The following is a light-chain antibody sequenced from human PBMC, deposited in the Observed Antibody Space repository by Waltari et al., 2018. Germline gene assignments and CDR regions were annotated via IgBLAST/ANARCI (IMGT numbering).Light chain of an antibody. CDR1: QSVRNF. CDR3: QQYSSSVMYT. J-gene: IGKJ2*01. CDR2: GAS. Sequence: DIVLTQSPGTLSLSPGERATLSCRASQSVRNFLAWYQQKPGQNPRLLIYGASSRATGIPDRFIGSGSATDFILTINRLEPEDFAVYFCQQYSSSVMYTFGQGTKLEI. V-gene: IGKV3-20*01.